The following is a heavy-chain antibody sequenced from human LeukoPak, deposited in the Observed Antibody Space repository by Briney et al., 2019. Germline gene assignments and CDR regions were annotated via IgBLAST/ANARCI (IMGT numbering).Heavy chain of an antibody. Sequence: GGSLRLSCAASGFTFSSYAMSWVRQAPGKGLEWVSAINSAGSTYYGDSVRGRFTISRDNSKNVLYLQMNSLRAEDTALYYCTKDQNTVATAPFDYWGQGTLVTVSS. CDR3: TKDQNTVATAPFDY. D-gene: IGHD4-17*01. V-gene: IGHV3-23*01. CDR2: INSAGST. J-gene: IGHJ4*02. CDR1: GFTFSSYA.